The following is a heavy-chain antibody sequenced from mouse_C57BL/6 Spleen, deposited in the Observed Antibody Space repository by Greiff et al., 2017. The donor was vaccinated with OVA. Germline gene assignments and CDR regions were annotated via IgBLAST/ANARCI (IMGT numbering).Heavy chain of an antibody. CDR1: GYTFTSYW. J-gene: IGHJ4*01. CDR2: IYPGSGST. CDR3: ARRGGYDEGHYAMDY. Sequence: QVQLQQSGAELVKPGASVKMSCKASGYTFTSYWLTWVKQRPGQGLEWIGDIYPGSGSTNYNEKFKSKATLTVDTSSSTAYMQLSSLTSEDSAVYYCARRGGYDEGHYAMDYWGQGTSVTVSS. V-gene: IGHV1-55*01. D-gene: IGHD2-2*01.